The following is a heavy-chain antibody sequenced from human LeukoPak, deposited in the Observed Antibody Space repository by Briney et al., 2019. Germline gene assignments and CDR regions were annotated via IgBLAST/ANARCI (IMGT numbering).Heavy chain of an antibody. CDR3: ARYRQSPSDAFDI. V-gene: IGHV4-39*01. J-gene: IGHJ3*02. CDR1: GGSISTSSYY. Sequence: LETLSLTCTVSGGSISTSSYYWAWIRQPPGKGLEWIGHIYYGGATYHSPSLKSRVTISVDTSENQFSLMVNSVTAADTAVYYCARYRQSPSDAFDIWGQGTMVTVFS. D-gene: IGHD3-16*02. CDR2: IYYGGAT.